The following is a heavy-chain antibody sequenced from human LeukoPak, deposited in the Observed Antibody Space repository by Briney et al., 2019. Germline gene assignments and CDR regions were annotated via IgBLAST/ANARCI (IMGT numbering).Heavy chain of an antibody. CDR3: ARDVGSSGRYTFDY. V-gene: IGHV6-1*01. J-gene: IGHJ4*02. D-gene: IGHD6-19*01. CDR2: TYYRSKWYN. CDR1: GDSVSSNSGA. Sequence: SQTLSLTCAISGDSVSSNSGAWNWIRQSPSRGLEWLGRTYYRSKWYNDYAVSMKGRITINPDTSKNQFSLQLNSVTPEDTAVYYCARDVGSSGRYTFDYWGQGTLVTVSS.